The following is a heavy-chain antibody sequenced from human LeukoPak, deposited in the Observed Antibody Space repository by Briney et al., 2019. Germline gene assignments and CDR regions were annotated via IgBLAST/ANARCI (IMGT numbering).Heavy chain of an antibody. CDR1: GFTVSSNY. CDR2: TYSGGRT. V-gene: IGHV3-53*01. CDR3: ARRAGEYSHPYDY. J-gene: IGHJ4*02. Sequence: GGSLRLSCAASGFTVSSNYMSWVRQAPGKGLEWVSVTYSGGRTYYADSVKGRFTISRDISKNTLYLQMNSLRAEDTAIYYCARRAGEYSHPYDYWGQGTLVTVSS. D-gene: IGHD2-15*01.